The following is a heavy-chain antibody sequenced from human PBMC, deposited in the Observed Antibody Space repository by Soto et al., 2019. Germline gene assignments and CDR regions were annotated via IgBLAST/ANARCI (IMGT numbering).Heavy chain of an antibody. V-gene: IGHV6-1*01. Sequence: SQPLSLTCAISGDSVSSNSATWNWVRQSPSRGLEWLGRTYYRSKWYNDYAISVKSRITINPDTSKNQFSLHLNSVTPEDSAVYCCARDAGDGRNYESNWFDPWGQGTLVTVSP. J-gene: IGHJ5*02. CDR2: TYYRSKWYN. CDR1: GDSVSSNSAT. CDR3: ARDAGDGRNYESNWFDP. D-gene: IGHD1-7*01.